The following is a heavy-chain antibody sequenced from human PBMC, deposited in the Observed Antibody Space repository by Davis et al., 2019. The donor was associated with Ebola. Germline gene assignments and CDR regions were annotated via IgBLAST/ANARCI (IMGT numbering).Heavy chain of an antibody. J-gene: IGHJ6*02. Sequence: ASVKVSCKASGYTFTSYGISWVRQAPGQGLEWMGWISAYNGNTNYAQKLQGRVTMTTDTSTSTAYMELRSLRSDDTAVYYCASGEPVAARPPYYYYSMDVWGQGTTVTVSS. V-gene: IGHV1-18*01. CDR1: GYTFTSYG. CDR2: ISAYNGNT. D-gene: IGHD6-6*01. CDR3: ASGEPVAARPPYYYYSMDV.